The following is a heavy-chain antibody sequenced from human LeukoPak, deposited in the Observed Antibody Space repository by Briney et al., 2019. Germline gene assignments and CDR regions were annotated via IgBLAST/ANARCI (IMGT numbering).Heavy chain of an antibody. Sequence: PGGSLRLSCAASGFTFSSYAMHWVRQAPGKGLEWVAAISYDGSNKYYADSVKGRFTISRDNSKNTLYLQMNSLRAEDTAVYYCARGWQQQKVLDYWGQGTLVTVSS. D-gene: IGHD6-13*01. V-gene: IGHV3-30-3*01. CDR1: GFTFSSYA. J-gene: IGHJ4*02. CDR2: ISYDGSNK. CDR3: ARGWQQQKVLDY.